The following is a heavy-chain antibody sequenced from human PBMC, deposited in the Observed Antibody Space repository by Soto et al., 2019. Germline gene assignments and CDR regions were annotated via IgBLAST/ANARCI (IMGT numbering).Heavy chain of an antibody. CDR3: ARAVAPYFGTWFDP. J-gene: IGHJ5*02. D-gene: IGHD3-10*01. V-gene: IGHV4-30-2*01. CDR2: ISHTGST. CDR1: GGSITSGNSYS. Sequence: SETLSLTCAVSGGSITSGNSYSWSWIRQPLGKGLEWIGSISHTGSTSYNPSLKSRLTMSVDKSKNQFSLRLSSVTAADMAVYYCARAVAPYFGTWFDPWGQGILVTVSS.